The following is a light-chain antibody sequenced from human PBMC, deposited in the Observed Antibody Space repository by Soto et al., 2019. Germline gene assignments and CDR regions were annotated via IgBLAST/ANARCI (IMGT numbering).Light chain of an antibody. Sequence: EIVLTQSPGTLSLSPEERATLSCRASQSVSSSYFAWYQQKPGQAPRPLIYGASRRAIGIPDRFSGSGSGTDFTFPIRRLEPEDFAVYYCQQSGSSPWPFGPRTKVEIK. CDR2: GAS. CDR3: QQSGSSPWP. J-gene: IGKJ1*01. CDR1: QSVSSSY. V-gene: IGKV3-20*01.